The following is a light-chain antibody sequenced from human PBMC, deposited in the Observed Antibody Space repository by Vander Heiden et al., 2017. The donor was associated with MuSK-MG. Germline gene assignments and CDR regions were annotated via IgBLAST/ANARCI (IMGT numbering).Light chain of an antibody. V-gene: IGLV2-8*01. CDR1: SSDVGAYNF. CDR2: EVT. CDR3: SSYAGSVL. J-gene: IGLJ2*01. Sequence: QSALTQPRSASGSPGQSVTISCTGTSSDVGAYNFVSWYQQHPGKAPKLMIYEVTTRPSGVPDRFSGSKCGNTASLTVSGLQAEDEADYYCSSYAGSVLFGGGTKL.